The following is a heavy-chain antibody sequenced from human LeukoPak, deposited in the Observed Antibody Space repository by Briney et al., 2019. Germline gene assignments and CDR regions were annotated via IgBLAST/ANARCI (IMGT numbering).Heavy chain of an antibody. J-gene: IGHJ3*02. D-gene: IGHD2-8*01. CDR2: IKQDGSEK. CDR1: RFTFSSYW. Sequence: AGGSLRLSCAASRFTFSSYWMSWVRQAPGKGLGWVASIKQDGSEKYYVDSVKGRFTISRDNGRNSVYLQMNSLRAEDTAAYFCARGPTKGNAFDIWGPGTMVTVSS. V-gene: IGHV3-7*01. CDR3: ARGPTKGNAFDI.